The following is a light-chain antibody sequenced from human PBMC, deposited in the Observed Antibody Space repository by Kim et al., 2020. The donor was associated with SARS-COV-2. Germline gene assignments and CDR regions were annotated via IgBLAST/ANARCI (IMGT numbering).Light chain of an antibody. CDR1: SGHSSYA. Sequence: QPVLTQSPSASASLGASVKLTCTLSSGHSSYAIAWHQQQPEKGPRYLMKLNSDGSHSKGDGIPDRFSGSSSGAERYLTISSLQSEDEADYYCQTWGTGNVVFGGGTQVTV. J-gene: IGLJ2*01. CDR3: QTWGTGNVV. CDR2: LNSDGSH. V-gene: IGLV4-69*01.